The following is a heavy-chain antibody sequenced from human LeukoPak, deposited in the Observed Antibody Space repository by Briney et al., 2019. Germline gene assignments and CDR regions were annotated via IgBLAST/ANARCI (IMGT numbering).Heavy chain of an antibody. CDR3: SRGPLPVTYSYDY. V-gene: IGHV3-7*04. J-gene: IGHJ4*02. D-gene: IGHD5-18*01. Sequence: GGSPRLSCAASGFSFSSYWMSWVRQAPGKGLEWVANIKQDGSDKKYVDSVKGRFTISRDNAKNSLYLQMNSLRADDTAVYYCSRGPLPVTYSYDYWGQGTPVTVSS. CDR2: IKQDGSDK. CDR1: GFSFSSYW.